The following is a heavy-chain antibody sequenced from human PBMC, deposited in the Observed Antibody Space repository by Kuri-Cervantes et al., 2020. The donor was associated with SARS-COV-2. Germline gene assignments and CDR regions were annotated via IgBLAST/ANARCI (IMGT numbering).Heavy chain of an antibody. CDR1: GFTFSSYD. CDR3: ARGGEDAVQETRNWFEP. CDR2: IRYDGSNK. J-gene: IGHJ5*02. D-gene: IGHD3-10*01. Sequence: GESLKISCAASGFTFSSYDMHWVRQAPGKGLEWVAFIRYDGSNKYYADSVKGRFTISRDNSKNTLYLQMNSLRADDTAVYYCARGGEDAVQETRNWFEPWGQGTQVTVSS. V-gene: IGHV3-30*02.